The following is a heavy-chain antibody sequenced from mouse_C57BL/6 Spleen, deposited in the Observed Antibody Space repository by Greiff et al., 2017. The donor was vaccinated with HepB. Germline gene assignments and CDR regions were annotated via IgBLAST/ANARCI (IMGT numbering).Heavy chain of an antibody. Sequence: DVKLVESGGGLVKPGGSLKLSCAASGFTFSSYAMSWVRQTPEKRLEWVATISDGGSYTYYPDNVKGRFTISRDNAKNNLYLQMSHLKSEDTAMYYCASPGSYGNYGYFDVWGTGTTVTVSS. J-gene: IGHJ1*03. CDR1: GFTFSSYA. CDR2: ISDGGSYT. D-gene: IGHD2-1*01. CDR3: ASPGSYGNYGYFDV. V-gene: IGHV5-4*03.